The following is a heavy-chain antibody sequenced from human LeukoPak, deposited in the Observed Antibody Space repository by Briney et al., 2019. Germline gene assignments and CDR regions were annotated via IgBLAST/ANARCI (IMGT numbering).Heavy chain of an antibody. CDR3: ARVFRRRSSRNYYYGMDV. CDR1: GGTFSSYA. Sequence: GASVKVSCKASGGTFSSYAINWVRQATGQGLEWMGWMNPNSGNTGYAQKFQGRVTMTRNTSISTAYMELSSLRSEDTAVYYCARVFRRRSSRNYYYGMDVWGQGTTVTVSS. J-gene: IGHJ6*02. V-gene: IGHV1-8*02. CDR2: MNPNSGNT. D-gene: IGHD2-21*01.